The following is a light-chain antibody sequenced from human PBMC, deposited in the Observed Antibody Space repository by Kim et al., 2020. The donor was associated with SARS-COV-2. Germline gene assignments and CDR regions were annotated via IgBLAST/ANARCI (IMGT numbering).Light chain of an antibody. Sequence: SASGGDRVTITCRASQSIRNSLNWYQQKPGKAPKLLIYFASSLRSGVPSRFSGSGSGTDFTLTISSLQPEDFATYYCQQSYTTWSFGQGTRLEIK. CDR1: QSIRNS. CDR3: QQSYTTWS. V-gene: IGKV1-39*01. J-gene: IGKJ5*01. CDR2: FAS.